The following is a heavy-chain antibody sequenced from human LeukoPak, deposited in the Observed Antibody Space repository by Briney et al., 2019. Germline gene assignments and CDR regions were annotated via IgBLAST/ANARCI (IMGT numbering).Heavy chain of an antibody. CDR1: GYTFTSYG. D-gene: IGHD2-21*01. CDR2: ISAYNGNT. Sequence: ASVKASCKASGYTFTSYGISWVRQAPGQGLEWMGWISAYNGNTNYAQKLQGRVTMTTDTSTSTAYMELRSLRSDDTAVYYCAGRLPYCGGDCYTPGDYWGQGTLVTVSS. J-gene: IGHJ4*02. CDR3: AGRLPYCGGDCYTPGDY. V-gene: IGHV1-18*01.